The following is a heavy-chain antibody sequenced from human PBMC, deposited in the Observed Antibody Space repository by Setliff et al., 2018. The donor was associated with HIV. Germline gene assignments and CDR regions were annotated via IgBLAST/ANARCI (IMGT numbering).Heavy chain of an antibody. V-gene: IGHV4-39*07. CDR1: GGSISSSSYY. J-gene: IGHJ4*02. CDR2: IYPSGGT. Sequence: TLSLTCTVSGGSISSSSYYWGWIRQPPGKGLEWIGSIYPSGGTDYNPSLKSRVTISLDTSKSQFSLNLSSVTAADTAVYYCASFSRRGDGDYWGQGTLVTVSS. CDR3: ASFSRRGDGDY. D-gene: IGHD3-10*01.